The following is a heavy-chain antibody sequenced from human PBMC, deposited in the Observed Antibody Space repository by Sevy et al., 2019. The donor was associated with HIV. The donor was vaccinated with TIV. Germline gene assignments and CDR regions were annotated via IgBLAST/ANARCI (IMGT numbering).Heavy chain of an antibody. CDR1: GFTFSSYS. CDR3: ARVVWGYSDY. V-gene: IGHV3-48*01. CDR2: ISSSSTI. D-gene: IGHD3-22*01. Sequence: GGSLRLSCAASGFTFSSYSMNWVRQAPGKGLEWVSYISSSSTIYYADSVKGRFTISRDNAKNSLYLQMNSLRAEDTAVYYCARVVWGYSDYWGQGTLVTVSS. J-gene: IGHJ4*02.